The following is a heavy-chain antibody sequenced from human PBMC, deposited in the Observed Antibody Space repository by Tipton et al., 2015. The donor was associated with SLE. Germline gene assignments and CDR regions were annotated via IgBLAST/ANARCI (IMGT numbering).Heavy chain of an antibody. V-gene: IGHV4-59*01. CDR2: IYYSGST. J-gene: IGHJ4*02. Sequence: TLSLTCTVSGGSISSYYWSWIRQPPGKGLEWIGYIYYSGSTNYNPSLKSRVTISVDTSKNQFSLKLRSVTAADTAVYYCAGLNWNPVEEAGDYWGQGTLVTVSS. CDR3: AGLNWNPVEEAGDY. CDR1: GGSISSYY. D-gene: IGHD1-1*01.